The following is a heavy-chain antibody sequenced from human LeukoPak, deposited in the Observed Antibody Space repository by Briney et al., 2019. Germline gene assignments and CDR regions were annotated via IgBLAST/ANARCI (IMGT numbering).Heavy chain of an antibody. CDR1: VGSIYSCHYY. V-gene: IGHV4-39*01. J-gene: IGHJ3*01. Sequence: SETLSLTCTVSVGSIYSCHYYWGWIRQPPGKGLEWIGSIYYSGNTYYNPSLKSRVTISVDPSKNQFSLKLTSVTAADTAVYYCAHCKGGSLDFWGQGTMVTVSS. CDR2: IYYSGNT. CDR3: AHCKGGSLDF. D-gene: IGHD1-26*01.